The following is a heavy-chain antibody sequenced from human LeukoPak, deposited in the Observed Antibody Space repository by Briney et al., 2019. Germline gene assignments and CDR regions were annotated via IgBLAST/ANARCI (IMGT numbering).Heavy chain of an antibody. V-gene: IGHV3-74*01. CDR3: ARGGDGSNIYWYFDL. J-gene: IGHJ2*01. Sequence: GGSLRLSCAASGFTFSTHWMHWARQAPGKGLEWVSRMNSDGSSSSYADSVKGRFTISRDNAKNTLYLQMNSLRAEDTAVYYCARGGDGSNIYWYFDLWGHGTLVTVSS. CDR2: MNSDGSSS. D-gene: IGHD5-24*01. CDR1: GFTFSTHW.